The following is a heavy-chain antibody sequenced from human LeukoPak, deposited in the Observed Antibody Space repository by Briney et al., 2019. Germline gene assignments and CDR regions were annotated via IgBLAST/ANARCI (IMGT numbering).Heavy chain of an antibody. CDR2: IIPILGIA. Sequence: SVKVSCKASGGTFISYAISWVRQAAGQGREWMGGIIPILGIANNAQKFHGRVTITTNKSTITAYMELTGLTSEYSSVYYCARDFGSGYDLGFDYWGQGTLVTVSS. V-gene: IGHV1-69*10. D-gene: IGHD5-12*01. J-gene: IGHJ4*02. CDR3: ARDFGSGYDLGFDY. CDR1: GGTFISYA.